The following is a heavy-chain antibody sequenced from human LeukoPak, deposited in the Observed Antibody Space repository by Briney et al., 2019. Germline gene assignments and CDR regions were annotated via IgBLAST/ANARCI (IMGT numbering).Heavy chain of an antibody. CDR3: ARGPSSSFYMDV. J-gene: IGHJ6*03. Sequence: PGGSLRLSCAASGFTFSSYSMLWVRQAPGKGLEYVSAVTGNARSKYHADSVRGRFTISRDNSKDTLYLQMGSLRPEDTAVYYCARGPSSSFYMDVWGKGTTVTISS. CDR1: GFTFSSYS. V-gene: IGHV3-64*02. CDR2: VTGNARSK.